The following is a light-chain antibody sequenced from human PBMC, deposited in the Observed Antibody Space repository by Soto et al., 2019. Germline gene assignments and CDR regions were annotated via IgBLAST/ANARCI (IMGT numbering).Light chain of an antibody. V-gene: IGLV1-40*01. CDR1: SSNIGAGYD. CDR2: GNS. Sequence: QSVLTQPPSVSGAPGQRVTISCTGSSSNIGAGYDVHWYQQLPGTAPKLLIYGNSDRPSGVTYRFSGSTSAASASLAITGLHAEEEADYYCQSYDSSLSGSVFGAGTKVTVL. CDR3: QSYDSSLSGSV. J-gene: IGLJ1*01.